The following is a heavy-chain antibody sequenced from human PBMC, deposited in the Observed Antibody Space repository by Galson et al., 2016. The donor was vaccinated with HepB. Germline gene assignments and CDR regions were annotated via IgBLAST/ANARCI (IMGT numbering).Heavy chain of an antibody. J-gene: IGHJ4*02. CDR3: TTYLVGHGGTGY. Sequence: GSVNSDQYHWSWIRQPPGKGLQWLGHTYSGRSNTYNPSLKSRVTISIDTSKNQFSLTLSPVTAADTAVYYCTTYLVGHGGTGYWGKGTLVTVSS. V-gene: IGHV4-61*01. D-gene: IGHD3-16*01. CDR1: GSVNSDQYH. CDR2: TYSGRSN.